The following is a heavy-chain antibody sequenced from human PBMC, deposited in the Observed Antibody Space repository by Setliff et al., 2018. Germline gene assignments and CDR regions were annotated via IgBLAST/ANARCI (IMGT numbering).Heavy chain of an antibody. Sequence: GGSLRLSCAASGVTVSDAWMGWVRQAPGKGLEWVAVIWDDGGNKYHADSVKGRFTISRDNSKNTLYLQMNSLRPEDTAVYYCARTCSGSGCYAGLESWGQGTPVTVSS. CDR1: GVTVSDAW. D-gene: IGHD2-15*01. V-gene: IGHV3-33*08. CDR3: ARTCSGSGCYAGLES. CDR2: IWDDGGNK. J-gene: IGHJ4*02.